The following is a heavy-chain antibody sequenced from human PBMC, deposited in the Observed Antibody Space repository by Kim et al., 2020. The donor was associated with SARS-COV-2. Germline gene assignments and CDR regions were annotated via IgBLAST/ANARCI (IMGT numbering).Heavy chain of an antibody. D-gene: IGHD3-22*01. CDR2: INSDCSST. CDR3: ARGRITMIGGC. Sequence: GGSLRLSCAASGFTFSSYWMHWVRQAPGKGLVWVSRINSDCSSTSYADSVKGRFTISRDNAKNTRYLRMNSLRAEDAAVYYCARGRITMIGGCWGQGTLVTVSS. CDR1: GFTFSSYW. V-gene: IGHV3-74*01. J-gene: IGHJ4*02.